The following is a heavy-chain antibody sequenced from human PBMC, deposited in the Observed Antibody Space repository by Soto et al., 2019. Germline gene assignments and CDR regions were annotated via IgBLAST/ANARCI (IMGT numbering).Heavy chain of an antibody. J-gene: IGHJ3*02. CDR3: AKDVRGYVSAFGI. V-gene: IGHV3-23*01. Sequence: EVQLLESGGGLVQPGGSLRLSCAASGFTFSSYSMSWVRQAPGKGLEWVSSISGSGGSTYYADSVKGRFTISRDKSKNTLYLQMNSLRAEDTAVYYCAKDVRGYVSAFGIWGQGTMVTVSS. D-gene: IGHD3-16*01. CDR2: ISGSGGST. CDR1: GFTFSSYS.